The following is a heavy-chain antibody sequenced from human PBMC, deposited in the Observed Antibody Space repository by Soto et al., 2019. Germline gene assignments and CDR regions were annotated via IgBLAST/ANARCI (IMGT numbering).Heavy chain of an antibody. CDR3: AKLMGSGAEFYAMDV. D-gene: IGHD2-8*01. CDR1: GFIFGSFA. Sequence: PGGSLRLSCAASGFIFGSFAMAWVRQAPGKGLECVSVISGGAGTTYFADSVKGRFTISRDNARSTLYLQMNSLRAEDAAIYYCAKLMGSGAEFYAMDVWGQGTTVTVSS. CDR2: ISGGAGTT. V-gene: IGHV3-23*01. J-gene: IGHJ6*02.